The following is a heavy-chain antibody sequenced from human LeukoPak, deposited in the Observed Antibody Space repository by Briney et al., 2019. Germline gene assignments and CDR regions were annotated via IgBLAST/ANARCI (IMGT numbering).Heavy chain of an antibody. J-gene: IGHJ4*02. V-gene: IGHV4-38-2*02. CDR3: ARWRVYYYDSSGYHNYFDY. CDR2: IYYSGST. D-gene: IGHD3-22*01. CDR1: GYSISSGYY. Sequence: PSETLSLTCTVSGYSISSGYYWGWIRQPPGKGLEWIGSIYYSGSTYYNPSLKSRVTISVDTSKNQFSLKLSSVTAADTAVYYCARWRVYYYDSSGYHNYFDYWGQGTLVTVSS.